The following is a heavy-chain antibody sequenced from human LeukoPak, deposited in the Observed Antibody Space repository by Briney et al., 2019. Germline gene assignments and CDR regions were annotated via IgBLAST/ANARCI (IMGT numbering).Heavy chain of an antibody. CDR3: AKDRALGYCSSTSCYWDY. D-gene: IGHD2-2*01. J-gene: IGHJ4*02. V-gene: IGHV3-9*01. CDR2: ISWNSGSI. CDR1: GFTFDDYA. Sequence: PGGSLRLSCAASGFTFDDYAMHWVRQAPGKGLEWVSGISWNSGSIGYADSVKGRFTISRDNSKNTLYLQMNSLRAEDTAVYYCAKDRALGYCSSTSCYWDYWGQGTLVTVSS.